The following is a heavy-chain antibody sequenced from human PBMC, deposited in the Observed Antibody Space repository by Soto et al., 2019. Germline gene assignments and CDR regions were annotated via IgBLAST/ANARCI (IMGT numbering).Heavy chain of an antibody. CDR2: ISFSGSTK. Sequence: SGGSLRLSCAASGCNFSSYEMNWVRQAPGKGLEWISYISFSGSTKNYADSVKGRFTISRDNAKNSLFLQMNSLRAEDTAVYYCARDPPRFYYNGMDVWGQGTTVTVSS. J-gene: IGHJ6*02. V-gene: IGHV3-48*03. CDR3: ARDPPRFYYNGMDV. CDR1: GCNFSSYE. D-gene: IGHD4-17*01.